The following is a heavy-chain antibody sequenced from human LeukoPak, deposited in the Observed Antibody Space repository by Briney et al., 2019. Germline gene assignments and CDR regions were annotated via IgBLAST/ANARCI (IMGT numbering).Heavy chain of an antibody. CDR2: IWYDGSNK. CDR3: ARWVVVAATQYYYGMDV. CDR1: GFTFSSYG. Sequence: GGSLRLSCAASGFTFSSYGMHWVRQAPGKGLEWVAVIWYDGSNKYYADSVKGRFTISRDNSKNTLYLQMSSLRGEDTAVYYCARWVVVAATQYYYGMDVWGQGTTVTVSS. D-gene: IGHD2-15*01. J-gene: IGHJ6*02. V-gene: IGHV3-33*01.